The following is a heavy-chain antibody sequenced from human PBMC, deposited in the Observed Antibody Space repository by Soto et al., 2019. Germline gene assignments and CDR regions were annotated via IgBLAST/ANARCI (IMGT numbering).Heavy chain of an antibody. CDR1: GGSISSYY. D-gene: IGHD4-17*01. CDR3: ARDSDYGDYGHDAFDI. Sequence: PSETLSLTCTVSGGSISSYYWSWIRQPAGKGLEWIGRIYTSGSTNYNPSLKSRVTMSVDTSKNQFSLKLSSVTAADMAVYYCARDSDYGDYGHDAFDIWGQGTMVTVSS. V-gene: IGHV4-4*07. J-gene: IGHJ3*02. CDR2: IYTSGST.